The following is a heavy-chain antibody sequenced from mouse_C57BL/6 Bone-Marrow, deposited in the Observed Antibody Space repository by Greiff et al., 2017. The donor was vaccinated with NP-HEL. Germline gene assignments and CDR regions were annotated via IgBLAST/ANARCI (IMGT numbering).Heavy chain of an antibody. CDR2: IHPNSGST. CDR3: ARSPPPHYYDSGYEYAC. Sequence: VQLQQPGAELVKPGASVKLSCKASGYTFTSYWMHWVKQRPGQGLEWIGMIHPNSGSTNYNEKFKSKATLTVDKSSSTAYMQLSSLTSEDSADYYCARSPPPHYYDSGYEYACWGQGTLVTVSA. CDR1: GYTFTSYW. J-gene: IGHJ3*01. V-gene: IGHV1-64*01. D-gene: IGHD1-1*01.